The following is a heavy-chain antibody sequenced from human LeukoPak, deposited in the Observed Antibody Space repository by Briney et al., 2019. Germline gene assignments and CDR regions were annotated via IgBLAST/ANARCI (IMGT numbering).Heavy chain of an antibody. V-gene: IGHV4-34*01. D-gene: IGHD6-6*01. CDR3: ARHKVSGDSSSDY. Sequence: PSETLSLTCAVYGESFTGYYWNWIRQPPGKGLEWIGEINHSGSTNYNPSLKSRVTISVDTSKNQFSLKLSSVTAADTAVYYCARHKVSGDSSSDYWGQGTLVTVSS. J-gene: IGHJ4*02. CDR2: INHSGST. CDR1: GESFTGYY.